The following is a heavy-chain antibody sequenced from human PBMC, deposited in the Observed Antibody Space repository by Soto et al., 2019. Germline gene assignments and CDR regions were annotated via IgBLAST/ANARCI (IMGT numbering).Heavy chain of an antibody. D-gene: IGHD6-13*01. CDR1: GGSISSGGYY. CDR3: ARAAAGTETSGWFDP. V-gene: IGHV4-31*03. J-gene: IGHJ5*02. CDR2: IYYSGST. Sequence: QVQLQESGPGLVKPSQTLSLTCTVSGGSISSGGYYWSWIGQHPGKGLEWIGYIYYSGSTYYNQFPKGRVTISVDTSKNQFSLKLGSVTAADRAVYYCARAAAGTETSGWFDPWGQGTLVTVSS.